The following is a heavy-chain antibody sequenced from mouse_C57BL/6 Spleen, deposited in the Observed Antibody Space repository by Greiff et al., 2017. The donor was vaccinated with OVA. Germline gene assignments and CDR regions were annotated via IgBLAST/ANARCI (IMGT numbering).Heavy chain of an antibody. D-gene: IGHD1-1*01. CDR2: IDPENGDT. V-gene: IGHV14-4*01. CDR3: TVVATNYAMDY. J-gene: IGHJ4*01. Sequence: VQLQQSGAELVRPGASAKLSCTASGFNIKDDYMHWVKQRPEQGLEWIGWIDPENGDTEYASKFQGKATITADTSSNTAYLQLSSLTSEDTAVYYCTVVATNYAMDYWGQGTSVTVSS. CDR1: GFNIKDDY.